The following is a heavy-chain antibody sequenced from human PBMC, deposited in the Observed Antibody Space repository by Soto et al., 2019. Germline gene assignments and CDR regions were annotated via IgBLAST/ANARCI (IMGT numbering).Heavy chain of an antibody. CDR1: GYSFTDYW. J-gene: IGHJ4*02. D-gene: IGHD3-9*01. V-gene: IGHV5-51*01. CDR3: ARQADYNILTGYFYYFDY. CDR2: IYPGDSDA. Sequence: PGESLKISCKSSGYSFTDYWIGWVCQMPGKGLEWMGIIYPGDSDARYSPSFQGQVTISVDTSINTAFLRWNSLTASDTAMYYCARQADYNILTGYFYYFDYWGQGSLVTVSS.